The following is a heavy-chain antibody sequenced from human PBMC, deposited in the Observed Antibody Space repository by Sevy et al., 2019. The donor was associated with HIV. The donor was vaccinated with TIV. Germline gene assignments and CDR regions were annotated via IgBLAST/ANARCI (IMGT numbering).Heavy chain of an antibody. V-gene: IGHV3-49*04. CDR3: TRAYSGSYYVDAFDI. CDR1: GFTFGDYA. CDR2: IRSKAYGGTT. J-gene: IGHJ3*02. Sequence: GGSLRLSCTASGFTFGDYAMSWVRQAPGKGLEWVGFIRSKAYGGTTEYAASVKGRFTISRDDSKSIAYLQMNSLKTEETAVYYCTRAYSGSYYVDAFDIWGQGIMVTVSS. D-gene: IGHD1-26*01.